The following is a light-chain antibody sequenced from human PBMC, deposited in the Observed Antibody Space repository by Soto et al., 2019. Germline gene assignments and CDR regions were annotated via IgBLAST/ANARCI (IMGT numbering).Light chain of an antibody. CDR1: SSDVGAYNS. CDR3: TSYSSSSPVL. CDR2: EVT. Sequence: QSALTQPASVSGSLGQSITISCTGTSSDVGAYNSVSWYQQHPDKAPKLLIFEVTNLPSGVSGRFSGSKSGITASLSISGLQPEDEAVYYCTSYSSSSPVLFGGGTKLTVL. V-gene: IGLV2-14*01. J-gene: IGLJ2*01.